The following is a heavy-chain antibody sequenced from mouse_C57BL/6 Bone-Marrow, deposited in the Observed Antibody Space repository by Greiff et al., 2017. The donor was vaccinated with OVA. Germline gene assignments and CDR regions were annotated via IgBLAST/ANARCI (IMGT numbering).Heavy chain of an antibody. CDR2: ILPGSGST. Sequence: QVQLKQSGAELMKPGASVKLSCKATGYTFTGYWIEWVKQRPGHGLEWIGEILPGSGSTNYNEKFKGKATFTADTSSNTAYMQLSSLTTEDSAIYYCASVRVHYGYGDFDYWGQGTTLTVSS. CDR3: ASVRVHYGYGDFDY. J-gene: IGHJ2*01. D-gene: IGHD2-2*01. V-gene: IGHV1-9*01. CDR1: GYTFTGYW.